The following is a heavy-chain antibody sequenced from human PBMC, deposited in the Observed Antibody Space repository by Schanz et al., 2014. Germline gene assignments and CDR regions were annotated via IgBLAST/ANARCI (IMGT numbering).Heavy chain of an antibody. D-gene: IGHD5-18*01. Sequence: EVHLVESGGGLVQPGGSLRLSCAASGITFSSHSFNWVRQAPGKGLEWISYITYNVGTIYYADSVKGRFTISRDNAKNSLYLEMNSLRAEDTAVYYCAKDAENTAMITDYFDYWGQGTLVTVSS. V-gene: IGHV3-48*01. CDR1: GITFSSHS. CDR3: AKDAENTAMITDYFDY. CDR2: ITYNVGTI. J-gene: IGHJ4*02.